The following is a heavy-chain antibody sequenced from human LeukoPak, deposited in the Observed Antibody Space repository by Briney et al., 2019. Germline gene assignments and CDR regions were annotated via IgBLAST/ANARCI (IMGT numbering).Heavy chain of an antibody. CDR1: GFTFSSYA. CDR3: AKYHSGYDGMDV. V-gene: IGHV3-23*01. J-gene: IGHJ6*02. D-gene: IGHD1-26*01. Sequence: GGSLRLSCAASGFTFSSYAMSWVRQAPGKGLEWVSAISGSGGSTYYADSVKDRFTISRDNSKNTLYLQMNSLRAEDTAVYYCAKYHSGYDGMDVWGQGTTVTVSS. CDR2: ISGSGGST.